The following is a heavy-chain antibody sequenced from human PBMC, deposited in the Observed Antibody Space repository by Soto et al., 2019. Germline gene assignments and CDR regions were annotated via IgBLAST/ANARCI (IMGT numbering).Heavy chain of an antibody. Sequence: SETQSLTCPVSGGSISRYYWSWIRQPPGKGLEWIGYIYYSGSTNYNPSLKSRVTISVDTSKNQFSLKLSSVTAADTAVYYCARAYAVTAFDYWGQGTLVTVSS. V-gene: IGHV4-59*01. CDR1: GGSISRYY. D-gene: IGHD2-21*02. CDR3: ARAYAVTAFDY. CDR2: IYYSGST. J-gene: IGHJ4*02.